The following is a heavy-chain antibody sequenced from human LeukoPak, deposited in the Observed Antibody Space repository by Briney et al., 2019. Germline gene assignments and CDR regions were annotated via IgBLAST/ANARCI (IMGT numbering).Heavy chain of an antibody. CDR2: IIPIFGTA. CDR3: ARARRITIFGVVTHGMDV. J-gene: IGHJ6*02. D-gene: IGHD3-3*01. V-gene: IGHV1-69*13. Sequence: SVKVSCKASGGTFSSYAISWVRQAPGQGLEWMGGIIPIFGTANYAQKFQGRVTITADESTSTAYMELSSLRSEDTAVYYCARARRITIFGVVTHGMDVWGQGTTVTVSS. CDR1: GGTFSSYA.